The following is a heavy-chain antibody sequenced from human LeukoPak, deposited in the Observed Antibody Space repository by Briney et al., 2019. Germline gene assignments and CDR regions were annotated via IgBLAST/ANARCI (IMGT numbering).Heavy chain of an antibody. CDR1: GGSISSHY. D-gene: IGHD3-10*01. V-gene: IGHV4-59*11. J-gene: IGHJ5*02. CDR2: IYYSGST. Sequence: SETLSLTCTVSGGSISSHYWSWIRQPPGKGLECIGYIYYSGSTNYNPSLKSRVTISVDTSKNQFSLKLSSVTAADTAVYYCARGGGSRYYGSGSLNWFDPWGQGTLVTVSS. CDR3: ARGGGSRYYGSGSLNWFDP.